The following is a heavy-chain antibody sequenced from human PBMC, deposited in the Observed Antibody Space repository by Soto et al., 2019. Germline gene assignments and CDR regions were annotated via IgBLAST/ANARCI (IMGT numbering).Heavy chain of an antibody. Sequence: VRLVQSGAEVRKPGPSVKVSCKASGYTFTSCTLHWVRQAPGHMPEWMGWINADNGDTKYSHNFQERVTIARDTSASTVYLEVSSLRSEDTAVYFCARGSNAVVSGLGDFDYWGQGTLVTGSS. CDR2: INADNGDT. CDR1: GYTFTSCT. D-gene: IGHD3-22*01. V-gene: IGHV1-3*01. CDR3: ARGSNAVVSGLGDFDY. J-gene: IGHJ4*02.